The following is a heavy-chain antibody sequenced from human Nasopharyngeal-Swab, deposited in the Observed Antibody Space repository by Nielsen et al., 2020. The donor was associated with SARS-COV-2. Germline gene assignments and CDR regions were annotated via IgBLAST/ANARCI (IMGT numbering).Heavy chain of an antibody. Sequence: ASVKVSCKASGYTFTNYGVSWVRQPPGRGLDGMGWLSPLNGRTNYIQKFQGRIIMNTDTSTNTAFMELTDLTSDDTAVYYCATDHWNRFDYWGQGTQVTVSS. CDR2: LSPLNGRT. D-gene: IGHD1-1*01. CDR1: GYTFTNYG. J-gene: IGHJ4*02. V-gene: IGHV1-18*01. CDR3: ATDHWNRFDY.